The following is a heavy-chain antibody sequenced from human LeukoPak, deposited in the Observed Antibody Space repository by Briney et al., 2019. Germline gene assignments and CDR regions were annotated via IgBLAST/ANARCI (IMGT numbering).Heavy chain of an antibody. CDR3: ARRYRRLHFDY. CDR1: GGSFSGYY. D-gene: IGHD3-16*01. V-gene: IGHV4-34*01. CDR2: INHSGST. J-gene: IGHJ4*02. Sequence: SETLSLTCAVYGGSFSGYYWSWIRQPPGKGLEWIGEINHSGSTNYNPSLKSRVTISVDTSKYQFSLKLSSVTAADTAVYYCARRYRRLHFDYWGQGTLVTVSS.